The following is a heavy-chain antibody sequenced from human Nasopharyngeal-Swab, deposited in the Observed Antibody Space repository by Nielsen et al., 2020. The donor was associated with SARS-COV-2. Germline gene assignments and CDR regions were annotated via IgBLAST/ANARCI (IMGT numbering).Heavy chain of an antibody. D-gene: IGHD2-21*01. V-gene: IGHV1-69*13. Sequence: SVQVSCKASGGTFSSYAISWVRQAPGQGLEWMGGIIIIFCTANYAQKFQGRVTITADDSTSTVYMELSSLRSEDTAVCYCARPAIAEPYYYFYGMDVWGQGTTVTVS. CDR1: GGTFSSYA. CDR2: IIIIFCTA. CDR3: ARPAIAEPYYYFYGMDV. J-gene: IGHJ6*02.